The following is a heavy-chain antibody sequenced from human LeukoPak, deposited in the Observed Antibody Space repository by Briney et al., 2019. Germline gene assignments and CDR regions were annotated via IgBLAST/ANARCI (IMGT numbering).Heavy chain of an antibody. CDR1: GGSISSNSW. D-gene: IGHD4-23*01. CDR2: IYHSGRT. J-gene: IGHJ4*02. Sequence: SETLSLTCAVSGGSISSNSWWSWVRQPPGKGLEWIGEIYHSGRTNYNLSLKSRVTISVDMSKNQFSLKLSSVTAADTAVYYCARNGGNSDVDYWGQGTLVTVSS. CDR3: ARNGGNSDVDY. V-gene: IGHV4-4*02.